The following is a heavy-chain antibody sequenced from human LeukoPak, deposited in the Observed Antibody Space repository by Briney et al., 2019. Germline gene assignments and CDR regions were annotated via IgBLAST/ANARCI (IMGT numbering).Heavy chain of an antibody. V-gene: IGHV3-7*01. CDR1: GFTFSNYW. CDR3: ARDSGNYLDAFDI. J-gene: IGHJ3*02. CDR2: IKQDGSEK. Sequence: PGGSLRLSCAASGFTFSNYWMSWVRQAPGKGLEWVANIKQDGSEKYYVDSVKGRFTISRDNAKNSLYLQMNSLRAEDTAVYYCARDSGNYLDAFDIWGQGTMVTVSS. D-gene: IGHD1-7*01.